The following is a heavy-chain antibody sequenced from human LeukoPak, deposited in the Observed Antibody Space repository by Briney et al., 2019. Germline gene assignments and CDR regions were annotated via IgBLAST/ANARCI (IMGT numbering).Heavy chain of an antibody. J-gene: IGHJ4*02. D-gene: IGHD2-15*01. V-gene: IGHV3-21*01. CDR1: GFTFSSYS. CDR3: ARGYCSGGSCYGGY. Sequence: GGSLRLSCAASGFTFSSYSMNWVRQAPGKGLEWVSSISSSSSYIYYADSVKGRFTISRDNAKNSLYLQMNSLRAEDTAVYYCARGYCSGGSCYGGYWGQGTLVTVSS. CDR2: ISSSSSYI.